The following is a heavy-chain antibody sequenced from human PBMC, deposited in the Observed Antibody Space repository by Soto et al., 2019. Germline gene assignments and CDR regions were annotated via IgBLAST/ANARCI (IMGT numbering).Heavy chain of an antibody. D-gene: IGHD3-10*01. CDR2: IYYSGST. Sequence: QVQLQESGPGLVKPSQTLSLPCTVSGGSICRSGYYWSWIRQHPGKGLEWIGYIYYSGSTYYNPSLESRVTISVDTSKNKFSLKLSSVTAADTAVYYCARSVTPWGQGTLVTVSS. V-gene: IGHV4-31*03. CDR3: ARSVTP. J-gene: IGHJ5*02. CDR1: GGSICRSGYY.